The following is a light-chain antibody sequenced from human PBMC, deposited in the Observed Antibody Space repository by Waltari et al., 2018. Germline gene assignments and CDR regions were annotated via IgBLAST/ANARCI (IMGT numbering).Light chain of an antibody. CDR3: QQTYNTPRT. CDR1: QSISSY. CDR2: GAS. Sequence: DIQMTQSPSSLSASVGDRVTIPCRASQSISSYLNWYQQKPGKAPNLLIYGASSLQSGVPSRFSGSGSGTAFTLTISSLQPEDFATYYCQQTYNTPRTFGQGTKVESK. J-gene: IGKJ1*01. V-gene: IGKV1-39*01.